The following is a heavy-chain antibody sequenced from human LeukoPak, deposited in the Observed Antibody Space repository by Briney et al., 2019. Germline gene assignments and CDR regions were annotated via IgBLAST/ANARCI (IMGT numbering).Heavy chain of an antibody. Sequence: GGSLRLSCAASGFTFSSYNMNWVRQAPGKGLEWVPSISSSSSYIYYADSVKGRFTISRDNAKNSLYLQMNSLRAEDTAVYYCARMYSSGWYDYWGQGTLVTVSS. D-gene: IGHD6-19*01. CDR3: ARMYSSGWYDY. J-gene: IGHJ4*02. CDR1: GFTFSSYN. V-gene: IGHV3-21*01. CDR2: ISSSSSYI.